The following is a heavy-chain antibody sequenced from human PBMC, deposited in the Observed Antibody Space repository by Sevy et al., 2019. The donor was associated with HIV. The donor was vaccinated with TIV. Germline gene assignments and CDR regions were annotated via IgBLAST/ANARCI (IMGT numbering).Heavy chain of an antibody. CDR3: AKDMFGWGFDY. V-gene: IGHV3-23*01. J-gene: IGHJ4*01. CDR2: IHGGDDTT. D-gene: IGHD3-10*02. CDR1: GFGLNGNA. Sequence: GGSLRLSCAASGFGLNGNAMSWVRQAPGKGLEWVAAIHGGDDTTHYGDSVKGRFTISRDSFKNILYLQMDSLRVEDTALYYCAKDMFGWGFDYWGHGTLVAVSS.